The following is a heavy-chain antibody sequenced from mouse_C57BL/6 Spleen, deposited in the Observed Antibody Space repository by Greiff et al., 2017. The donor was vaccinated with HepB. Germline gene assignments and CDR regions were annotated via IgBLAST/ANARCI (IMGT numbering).Heavy chain of an antibody. CDR2: IYPGDGDT. V-gene: IGHV1-82*01. D-gene: IGHD1-1*02. Sequence: VQLQQSGPELVKPGASVKISCKASGYAFSSSWMNWVKQRPGKGLEWIGRIYPGDGDTNYNGKFKGKATLTADKSSSTAYMQLSSLTSEDSAVYFCARLGGGFYFDYWGQGTTLTVSS. CDR3: ARLGGGFYFDY. CDR1: GYAFSSSW. J-gene: IGHJ2*01.